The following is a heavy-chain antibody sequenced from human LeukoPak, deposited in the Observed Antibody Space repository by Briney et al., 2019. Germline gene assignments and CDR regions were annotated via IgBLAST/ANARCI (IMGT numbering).Heavy chain of an antibody. Sequence: GGPLRLSCAASGFTFNSYTMNWVRAAPGKGLEWISYSSRTGTTIYYADSVKGRFTISRDNAKNSLYLQMNSLRSEDTGLYHCARDLGSGDHGLLVWGQGTLLTVSS. D-gene: IGHD2-21*02. V-gene: IGHV3-48*01. CDR3: ARDLGSGDHGLLV. J-gene: IGHJ4*02. CDR2: SSRTGTTI. CDR1: GFTFNSYT.